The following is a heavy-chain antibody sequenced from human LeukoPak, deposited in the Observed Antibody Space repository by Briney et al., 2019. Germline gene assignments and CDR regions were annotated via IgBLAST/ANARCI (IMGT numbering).Heavy chain of an antibody. J-gene: IGHJ4*02. CDR2: IKQDRSEK. V-gene: IGHV3-7*01. Sequence: GGSLRLSCAASGFTFSSYWMSWVRQAPGKGLEWVANIKQDRSEKYYVDSVKGRFTISRDNAKISLYLQMNSLRAEDTAVYYCAREGDYYDSSGYQLFFDYWGQGTLVTVSS. CDR1: GFTFSSYW. D-gene: IGHD3-22*01. CDR3: AREGDYYDSSGYQLFFDY.